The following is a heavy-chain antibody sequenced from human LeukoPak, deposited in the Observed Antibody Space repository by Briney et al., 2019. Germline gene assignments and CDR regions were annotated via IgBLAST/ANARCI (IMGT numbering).Heavy chain of an antibody. CDR1: GFTFSRNG. D-gene: IGHD3-22*01. Sequence: GRSLRLSCAASGFTFSRNGMHWVRQAPGKGLEWVAVIWYDGSNKYYGDSVKGRFTISRDNSKNTLYLQMNSLRAEDTAVYYCAKDVRVVVITQGVDYWGQGTLVTVSS. J-gene: IGHJ4*02. CDR3: AKDVRVVVITQGVDY. CDR2: IWYDGSNK. V-gene: IGHV3-33*06.